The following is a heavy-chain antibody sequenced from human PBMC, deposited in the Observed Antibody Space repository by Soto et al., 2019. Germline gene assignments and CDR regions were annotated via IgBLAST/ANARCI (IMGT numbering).Heavy chain of an antibody. D-gene: IGHD3-10*01. J-gene: IGHJ4*02. CDR3: AKKVNSGPGSQYFDY. CDR1: GFTFSNFG. Sequence: PGGSLRLSCEASGFTFSNFGMSWVRQAPGKGLEWVSGLTGNGGTTYYADSVKGRFTISRDNSKNMLFLQMNSLRAEDTAIYYCAKKVNSGPGSQYFDYWGQGTLVTVSS. CDR2: LTGNGGTT. V-gene: IGHV3-23*01.